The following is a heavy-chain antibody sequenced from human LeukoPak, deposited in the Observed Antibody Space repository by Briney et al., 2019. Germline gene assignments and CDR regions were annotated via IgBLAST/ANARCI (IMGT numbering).Heavy chain of an antibody. Sequence: PSETLSLTCAVYGGSFSGYHWSWIRQPPGKGLEWIGEINHSGSTNYNPSLKSRVTISVNTSKNQFSLKLSSVTAADTAVYYCARVLLTYYFDYWGQGTLVTVSS. V-gene: IGHV4-34*01. J-gene: IGHJ4*02. D-gene: IGHD2/OR15-2a*01. CDR1: GGSFSGYH. CDR3: ARVLLTYYFDY. CDR2: INHSGST.